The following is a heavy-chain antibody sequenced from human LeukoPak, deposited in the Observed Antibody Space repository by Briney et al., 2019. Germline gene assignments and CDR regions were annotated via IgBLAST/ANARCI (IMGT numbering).Heavy chain of an antibody. CDR2: ISGSGGST. Sequence: GGSLRLSCAASGFTFSSYAMSWVRQAPGKGLEWVSAISGSGGSTYYADSVKGRFTVSRDNSKNTLYLQMNSLRAEDTAVYYCAKGITMIVVVIDLDYWGQGTLVTVSS. V-gene: IGHV3-23*01. J-gene: IGHJ4*02. CDR3: AKGITMIVVVIDLDY. D-gene: IGHD3-22*01. CDR1: GFTFSSYA.